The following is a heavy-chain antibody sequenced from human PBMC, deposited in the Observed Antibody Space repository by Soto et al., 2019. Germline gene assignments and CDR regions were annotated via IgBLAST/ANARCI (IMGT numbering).Heavy chain of an antibody. CDR3: AKGRYDILTGYPDY. D-gene: IGHD3-9*01. Sequence: GGSMRHSWAASGGTISGYAMSWVRQDPGKGLEWVSAISGSGGSTYYADSVKGRFTISRDNSKNTLYLQMNSLRAEDTAVYYCAKGRYDILTGYPDYWGQGTLVTVSS. CDR2: ISGSGGST. CDR1: GGTISGYA. V-gene: IGHV3-23*01. J-gene: IGHJ4*02.